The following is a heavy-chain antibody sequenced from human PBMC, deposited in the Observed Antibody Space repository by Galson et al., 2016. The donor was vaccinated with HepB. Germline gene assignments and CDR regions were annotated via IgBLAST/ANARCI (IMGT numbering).Heavy chain of an antibody. J-gene: IGHJ4*02. Sequence: SLRLSCAASGFSFSSYWMSWVRQAPGKGLEWVSSISSNSNYIYYADSVKGRFTISRDNAKNSLYLQMNSLRAEDTAVYYCTRADVVVVPAPMDYWGQGTLVTVSS. V-gene: IGHV3-21*01. CDR3: TRADVVVVPAPMDY. CDR1: GFSFSSYW. CDR2: ISSNSNYI. D-gene: IGHD2-2*01.